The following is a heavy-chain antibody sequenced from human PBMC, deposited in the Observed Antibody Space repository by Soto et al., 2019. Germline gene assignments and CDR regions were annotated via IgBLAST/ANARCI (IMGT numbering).Heavy chain of an antibody. D-gene: IGHD5-18*01. CDR2: VYCSGST. J-gene: IGHJ4*02. CDR3: GRAGYSYSSGYYSDH. Sequence: PWETLSLTCNVSSCSISKYYLSWVRQAPGKGLEWIGVVYCSGSTNSNPSLKSRVTILVDTSKNQFSLKLSSVTAADTAVYYCGRAGYSYSSGYYSDHWGKGTLVTVSS. V-gene: IGHV4-59*01. CDR1: SCSISKYY.